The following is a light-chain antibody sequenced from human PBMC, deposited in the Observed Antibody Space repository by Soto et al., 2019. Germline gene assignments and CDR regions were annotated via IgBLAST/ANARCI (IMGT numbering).Light chain of an antibody. CDR1: QSISSW. CDR2: DAS. J-gene: IGKJ4*01. Sequence: DIQMTQSPSTLSASVGDRVTITCRASQSISSWLAWYQQKPGKAPKLLIYDASSLESGVPSRFSGSGSGTEFTLTISSLQPYDVATYYCQQYNSYSPFGGGTKVDIK. V-gene: IGKV1-5*01. CDR3: QQYNSYSP.